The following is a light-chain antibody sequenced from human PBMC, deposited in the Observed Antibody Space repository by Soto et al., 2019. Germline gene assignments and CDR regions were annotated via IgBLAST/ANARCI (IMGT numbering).Light chain of an antibody. V-gene: IGLV1-44*01. CDR2: SSN. CDR1: DSNIGSTA. J-gene: IGLJ3*02. Sequence: QSVLTQPPSVSATPGQGVTLSCSGGDSNIGSTAVNWYQQLPGTAPKLLIYSSNQRPSGVPDRISGSKSGTSASLAISGLQSEDEDDYYCAAWDDDLHVWLFGGGTQLTVL. CDR3: AAWDDDLHVWL.